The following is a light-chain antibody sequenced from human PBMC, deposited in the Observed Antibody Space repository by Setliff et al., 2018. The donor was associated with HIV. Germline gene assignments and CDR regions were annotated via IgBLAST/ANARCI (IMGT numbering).Light chain of an antibody. Sequence: SVLTQPPSASGTPGQRVTISCSGSRSNIGDNIVSWYQLLPGTAPKLLIYSDNQRPSGVPDRFAGSKPGTSASLAISGLQSQDEADYYCAAWDDSLNGVVFGGGTKVTVL. V-gene: IGLV1-44*01. CDR1: RSNIGDNI. J-gene: IGLJ2*01. CDR2: SDN. CDR3: AAWDDSLNGVV.